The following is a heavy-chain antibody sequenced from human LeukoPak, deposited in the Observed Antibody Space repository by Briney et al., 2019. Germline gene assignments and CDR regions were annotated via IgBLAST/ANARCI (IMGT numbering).Heavy chain of an antibody. CDR2: IYYSGST. Sequence: SETLSLTCTVSGGSISSGDYYWSWIRQPPGKGLEWIGYIYYSGSTYYNPSLKSRVTISVDTSKNQFSLKLSSVTAADTAVYYCARAPHYDYGDYYYYYYGMDVWGQGTTVTVSS. CDR1: GGSISSGDYY. J-gene: IGHJ6*02. V-gene: IGHV4-30-4*01. CDR3: ARAPHYDYGDYYYYYYGMDV. D-gene: IGHD4-17*01.